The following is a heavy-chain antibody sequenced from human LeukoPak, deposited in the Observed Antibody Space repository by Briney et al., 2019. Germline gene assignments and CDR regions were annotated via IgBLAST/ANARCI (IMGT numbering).Heavy chain of an antibody. D-gene: IGHD5-24*01. Sequence: SETLSLTCTVSGGSISSYYWNWIRQPPGKGLEWIGYIYYSGSTNYNPSLKSRVTISVDTSKHQFSLKLSSVTAADTAVYYCAGRLWRRDGYNLSAFDIWGQGTMVTVSS. CDR3: AGRLWRRDGYNLSAFDI. CDR1: GGSISSYY. J-gene: IGHJ3*02. CDR2: IYYSGST. V-gene: IGHV4-59*01.